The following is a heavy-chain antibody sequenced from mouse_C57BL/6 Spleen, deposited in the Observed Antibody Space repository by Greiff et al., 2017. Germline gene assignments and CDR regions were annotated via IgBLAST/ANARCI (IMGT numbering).Heavy chain of an antibody. CDR1: GFTFSDYG. J-gene: IGHJ2*01. Sequence: EVKLVESGGGLVKPGGSLKLSCAASGFTFSDYGMHWVRQAPEKGLEWVAYISSGSSTIYYADPVKGRFTISRDNAKNTLFLQMTSLRSEDTAMYYCARSNWDALDYWGQGTTLTVSS. V-gene: IGHV5-17*01. CDR3: ARSNWDALDY. D-gene: IGHD4-1*01. CDR2: ISSGSSTI.